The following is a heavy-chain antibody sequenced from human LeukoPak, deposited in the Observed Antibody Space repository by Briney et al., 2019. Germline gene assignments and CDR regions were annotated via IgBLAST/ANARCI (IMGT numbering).Heavy chain of an antibody. V-gene: IGHV3-23*01. CDR3: ARVTVVTAQFDY. Sequence: PGGSLRLSCAASGFTFSSYAMTWVRQAPGQGLEWVSSISGSGGSTYYADSVKGRFTISRDNSKNTLYLQMNSLRAEDTAVYYCARVTVVTAQFDYWGQGTLVTVSS. CDR2: ISGSGGST. D-gene: IGHD2-21*02. J-gene: IGHJ4*02. CDR1: GFTFSSYA.